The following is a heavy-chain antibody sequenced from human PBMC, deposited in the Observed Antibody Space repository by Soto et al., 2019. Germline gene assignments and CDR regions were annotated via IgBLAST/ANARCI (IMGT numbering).Heavy chain of an antibody. V-gene: IGHV3-66*01. J-gene: IGHJ4*02. CDR1: GSTVSSNY. D-gene: IGHD5-12*01. CDR3: ANQRGGYDRDFDY. CDR2: IYSDGST. Sequence: GGSLRLSCAASGSTVSSNYMSWVRQAPAKGLEWVSVIYSDGSTYYADSVKGRFTISRGNSKNTLYLQMNSLRAEDTAVYYCANQRGGYDRDFDYWGQGTLVTVSS.